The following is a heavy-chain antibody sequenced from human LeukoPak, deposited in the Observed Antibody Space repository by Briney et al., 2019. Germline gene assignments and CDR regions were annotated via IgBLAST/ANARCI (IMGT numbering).Heavy chain of an antibody. V-gene: IGHV3-33*01. CDR1: GFTFSSYG. J-gene: IGHJ4*02. D-gene: IGHD6-19*01. Sequence: GGSLRLSCAASGFTFSSYGMHWVRQAPGKGLECVAVIWNDGSNRYYVDSVKGRFTISRDNSKNTLYLQMNSLRAEDTAVYYCAREISVAGTMIDYWGQGTPVTVSS. CDR2: IWNDGSNR. CDR3: AREISVAGTMIDY.